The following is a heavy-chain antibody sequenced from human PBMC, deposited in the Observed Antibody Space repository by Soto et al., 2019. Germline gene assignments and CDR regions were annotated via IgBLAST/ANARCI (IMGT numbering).Heavy chain of an antibody. CDR1: GFTFSSYG. J-gene: IGHJ4*02. CDR3: AGPLRPWDPLDYYFDY. Sequence: PGGSLRLSCAASGFTFSSYGMHWVRQAPGKGLEWVAVIWYDGSNKYYADSVKGRFTISRDNSKNTLYLQMNSLRAEDTAVYYCAGPLRPWDPLDYYFDYWGQGTLVTVSS. CDR2: IWYDGSNK. V-gene: IGHV3-33*01. D-gene: IGHD1-26*01.